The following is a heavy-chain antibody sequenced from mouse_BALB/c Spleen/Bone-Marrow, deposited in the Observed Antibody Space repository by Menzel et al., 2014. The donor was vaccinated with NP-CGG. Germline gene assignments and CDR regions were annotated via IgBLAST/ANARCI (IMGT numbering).Heavy chain of an antibody. CDR2: ILPGSAIT. CDR3: ARRYFYSMDY. CDR1: GYTFSSYW. J-gene: IGHJ4*01. V-gene: IGHV1-9*01. Sequence: VHLVESGAELMKPGTSVKISCKATGYTFSSYWIEWVKQRPGLGLEWIGEILPGSAITNYNEKFKGKATFTADTSSNTAYMQLSSLTSEDSAVYYCARRYFYSMDYWGQGTSVTGSS. D-gene: IGHD2-14*01.